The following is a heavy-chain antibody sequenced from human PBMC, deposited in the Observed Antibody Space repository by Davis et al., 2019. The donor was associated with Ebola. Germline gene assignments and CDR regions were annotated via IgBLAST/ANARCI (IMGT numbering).Heavy chain of an antibody. CDR2: IKEDGSEK. J-gene: IGHJ4*02. V-gene: IGHV3-7*01. CDR1: RFTFSTYW. Sequence: PGGSLRLSCAASRFTFSTYWMSWVRQAPGKGLEWVANIKEDGSEKYYVGSVKGRFTISRDNTKNSLYLQMNTLRVEDTAVYYCARDRDPAVAWGYWGQGTLVTVSS. CDR3: ARDRDPAVAWGY. D-gene: IGHD6-19*01.